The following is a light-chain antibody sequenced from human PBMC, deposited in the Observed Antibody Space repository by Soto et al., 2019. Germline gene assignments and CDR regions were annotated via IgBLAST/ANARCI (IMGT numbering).Light chain of an antibody. CDR3: QQIYSTPFT. J-gene: IGKJ3*01. Sequence: DIQMTQSPSSLSASVGDRVTITCRASQSISSYLNWYQQKPGKAPKLLIYAASSLQSGVPSRFSRSGSGTEFSLTISSLQPEDFATYYCQQIYSTPFTFGPGTKVDIK. V-gene: IGKV1-39*01. CDR1: QSISSY. CDR2: AAS.